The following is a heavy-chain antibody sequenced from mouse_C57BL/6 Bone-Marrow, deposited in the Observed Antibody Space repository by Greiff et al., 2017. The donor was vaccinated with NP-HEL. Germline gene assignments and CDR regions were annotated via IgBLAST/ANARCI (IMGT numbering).Heavy chain of an antibody. CDR1: GFTFPDYY. V-gene: IGHV7-3*01. D-gene: IGHD1-1*01. CDR3: ARYYYGSSPHYYAMDY. CDR2: IRNKANGYTT. J-gene: IGHJ4*01. Sequence: EVMLVESGGGLVQPGGSLSLSCAASGFTFPDYYMSWVRQPPGKALEWLGFIRNKANGYTTEYSASVKGRFTISRDNSQSILYLQMNALRAEDSATYYCARYYYGSSPHYYAMDYWGQGTSVTVSS.